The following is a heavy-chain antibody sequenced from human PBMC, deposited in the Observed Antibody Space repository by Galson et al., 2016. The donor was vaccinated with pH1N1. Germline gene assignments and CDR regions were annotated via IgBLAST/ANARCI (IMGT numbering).Heavy chain of an antibody. CDR2: ISGRGGNT. D-gene: IGHD3-10*01. J-gene: IGHJ3*01. Sequence: SLRLSCATSGSTFKNYVMSWVRQAPGKGLEWVSVISGRGGNTYYADSVKGRFTISRDNFKNTLYLEMNKLKDDDTAVYYCAKDRSREFLHFPFDAFDVWGQGTMVSVSA. CDR3: AKDRSREFLHFPFDAFDV. V-gene: IGHV3-23*01. CDR1: GSTFKNYV.